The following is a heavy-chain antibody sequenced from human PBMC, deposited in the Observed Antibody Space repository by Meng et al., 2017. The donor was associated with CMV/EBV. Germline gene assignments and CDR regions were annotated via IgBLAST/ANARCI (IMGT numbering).Heavy chain of an antibody. J-gene: IGHJ6*02. V-gene: IGHV3-30*04. Sequence: GGSLRLSCAASGFTFSSYAMHWVRQAPGKGLGWVAVISYDGSNKYYADSVKGRFTISRDNSKNTLYLQMNSLRAEDTAVYYCARNIAARTYYYYYYGMDVWGQGTTVTVSS. CDR2: ISYDGSNK. CDR3: ARNIAARTYYYYYYGMDV. D-gene: IGHD6-6*01. CDR1: GFTFSSYA.